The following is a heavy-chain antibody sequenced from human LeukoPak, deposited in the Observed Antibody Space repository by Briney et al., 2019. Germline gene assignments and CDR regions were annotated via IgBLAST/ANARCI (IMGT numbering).Heavy chain of an antibody. CDR1: GYTFTGYY. J-gene: IGHJ5*02. Sequence: ASVKVSCKASGYTFTGYYMHWVRQAPGQGLEWMGWINPNSGGTNYAQKFQGRVTMTRDTSISTAYMELSRPRSDDTAVYYCARDLRIVVVPAAIRYNWFDPWGQGTLVTVSS. CDR2: INPNSGGT. D-gene: IGHD2-2*02. CDR3: ARDLRIVVVPAAIRYNWFDP. V-gene: IGHV1-2*02.